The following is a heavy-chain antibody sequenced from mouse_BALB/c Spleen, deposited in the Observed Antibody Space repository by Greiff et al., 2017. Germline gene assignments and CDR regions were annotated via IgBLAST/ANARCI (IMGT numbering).Heavy chain of an antibody. CDR2: IWAGGST. CDR3: ARGYGSSYPFAY. J-gene: IGHJ3*01. CDR1: GFSLSRYS. D-gene: IGHD1-1*01. V-gene: IGHV2-9*02. Sequence: VKLVESGPGLVAPSQSLSITCTVSGFSLSRYSVHWVRQPPGKGLEWLGVIWAGGSTNYNSALMSRLSISKDNSKSQVFLKMNSLQTDDTAMYYCARGYGSSYPFAYWGQGTLVTVSA.